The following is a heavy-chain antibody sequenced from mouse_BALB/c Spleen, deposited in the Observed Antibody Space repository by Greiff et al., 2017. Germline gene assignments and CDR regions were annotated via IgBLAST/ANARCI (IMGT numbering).Heavy chain of an antibody. V-gene: IGHV5-6-2*01. CDR3: ARHHSSGYDY. J-gene: IGHJ4*01. D-gene: IGHD3-1*01. Sequence: EVMLVESGGGLVKLGGSLKLSCAASGFTFSSYYMSWVRQTPEKRLELVAAINSNGGSTYYPDTVKGRFTISRDNAKNTLYLQMSSLKSEDTALYYCARHHSSGYDYWGQGTSVTVSS. CDR1: GFTFSSYY. CDR2: INSNGGST.